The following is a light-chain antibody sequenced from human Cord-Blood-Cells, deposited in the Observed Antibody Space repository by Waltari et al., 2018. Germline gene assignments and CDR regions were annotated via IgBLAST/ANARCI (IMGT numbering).Light chain of an antibody. J-gene: IGLJ1*01. CDR3: CSYAGSYTFV. CDR2: DVS. Sequence: QSALTQPRSVSGSPGQSVTISCTGTSSDVGGYNYVSWYQQHPGKAPKLMIYDVSKRSSGVPDRFSGSKPGNTASLTISGLQAEDEADYYCCSYAGSYTFVFGAVTKVTAL. CDR1: SSDVGGYNY. V-gene: IGLV2-11*01.